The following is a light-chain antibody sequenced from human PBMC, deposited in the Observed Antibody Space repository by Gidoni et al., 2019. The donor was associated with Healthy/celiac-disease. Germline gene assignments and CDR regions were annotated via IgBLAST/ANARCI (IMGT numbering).Light chain of an antibody. CDR3: QQYGSAFT. CDR1: QSVSSSY. J-gene: IGKJ3*01. V-gene: IGKV3-20*01. CDR2: GAS. Sequence: EIVLTQSPGTRSLSPGERATLSCRASQSVSSSYLAWYQQKPGQAPRLLIYGASSRATGIPDRFSGSGSGTDFTLTISRLEPEDFAVYYCQQYGSAFTFGPGTKVEIK.